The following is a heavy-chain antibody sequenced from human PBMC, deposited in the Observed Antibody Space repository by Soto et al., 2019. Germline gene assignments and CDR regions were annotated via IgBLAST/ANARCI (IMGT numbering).Heavy chain of an antibody. CDR2: ISGSGDSP. J-gene: IGHJ4*02. D-gene: IGHD6-13*01. Sequence: GGSLRLSCAASGFTFSSYAMSWVRQAPGKGLEWVSVISGSGDSPYYADAVKGRFTISRDNSKKTLYVEMNSLRVDDTAVYYCGQGSSWYRIDYWGQGTLVTVSS. CDR3: GQGSSWYRIDY. CDR1: GFTFSSYA. V-gene: IGHV3-23*01.